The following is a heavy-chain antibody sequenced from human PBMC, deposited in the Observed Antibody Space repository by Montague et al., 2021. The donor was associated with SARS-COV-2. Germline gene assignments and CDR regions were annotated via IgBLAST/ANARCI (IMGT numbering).Heavy chain of an antibody. V-gene: IGHV4-4*02. Sequence: SETLSLTCVVSGDSITSSNWWSWVRQPPGKGLEWIGYIYYSGSTYYNPSLKSRVTISVDTSKNQFSLKLSSVTAADTAVYYCARGGWGGTDCSSTSCKPYYYYYGMDVWGQGTTVTVSS. CDR3: ARGGWGGTDCSSTSCKPYYYYYGMDV. CDR1: GDSITSSNW. D-gene: IGHD2-2*01. J-gene: IGHJ6*02. CDR2: IYYSGST.